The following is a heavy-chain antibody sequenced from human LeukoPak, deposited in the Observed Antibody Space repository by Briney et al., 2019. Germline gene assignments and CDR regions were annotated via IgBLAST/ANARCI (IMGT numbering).Heavy chain of an antibody. V-gene: IGHV3-33*01. D-gene: IGHD6-19*01. Sequence: GGSLRLSCAASGFTFSSYGMHWVRQAPGKGLEWVAVIWFDGSNKYYADSVKGRFTISRDNSKNTLYLQMNSLRAEDTAVYYCARVPYSSGWFNSDYWGQGTLVTVSS. CDR1: GFTFSSYG. CDR3: ARVPYSSGWFNSDY. J-gene: IGHJ4*02. CDR2: IWFDGSNK.